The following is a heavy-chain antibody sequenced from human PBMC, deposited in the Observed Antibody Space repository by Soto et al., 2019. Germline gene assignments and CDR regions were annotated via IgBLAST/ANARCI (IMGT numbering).Heavy chain of an antibody. J-gene: IGHJ4*02. D-gene: IGHD2-15*01. Sequence: QVQLVQSGAEVKKPGASVKVSCKASGYTFITYNMHWVRQAPGRGLEWMGIINPSGGSTTYAQKFQGRVAMTRDTATSTVYLQLTSLRPDDTAVYFCARDGCSGGRCLFDYWGQGTLVTVSS. CDR2: INPSGGST. V-gene: IGHV1-46*01. CDR1: GYTFITYN. CDR3: ARDGCSGGRCLFDY.